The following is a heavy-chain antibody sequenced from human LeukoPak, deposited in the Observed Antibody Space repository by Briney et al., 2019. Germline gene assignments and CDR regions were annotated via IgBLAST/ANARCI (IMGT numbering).Heavy chain of an antibody. CDR3: AREGLWFGELSFDY. CDR1: GGSISSYY. J-gene: IGHJ4*02. CDR2: IYTSGST. D-gene: IGHD3-10*01. Sequence: PSETLSLTCTVSGGSISSYYWSWIRQPAGKGLEWIGRIYTSGSTNYNPSLKSRVTMSVDTSKNQFSLKLSSVTAADTAVYYCAREGLWFGELSFDYWGQGTLVTVSS. V-gene: IGHV4-4*07.